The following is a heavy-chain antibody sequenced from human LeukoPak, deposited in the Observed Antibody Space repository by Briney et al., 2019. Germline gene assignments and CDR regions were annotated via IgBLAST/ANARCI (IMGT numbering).Heavy chain of an antibody. CDR3: AREVYSYGDYYFDY. D-gene: IGHD5-18*01. CDR1: GGSISSGGYY. J-gene: IGHJ4*02. V-gene: IGHV4-31*03. Sequence: PSQTLSLTCTVSGGSISSGGYYWSWIRQHPGKGLEWIGYIYYSGSTYYNPSLKSRVTISVDTSKNQFSLKLSSVTAADTAVYYYAREVYSYGDYYFDYWGQGTLVTVSS. CDR2: IYYSGST.